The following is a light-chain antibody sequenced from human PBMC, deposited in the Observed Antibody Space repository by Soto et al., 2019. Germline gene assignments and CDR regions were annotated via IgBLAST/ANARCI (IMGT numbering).Light chain of an antibody. Sequence: EIVMTQSPLSLTVTPGEPASISCKSSQSLLHSNGYNYLDWYLQKPGQSPQLLIYLGSNRSSGVPDRFSGSGSGTDFTLKISRVEAEDVGVYYCVQALQSPPWTFGQGTKVDIK. CDR1: QSLLHSNGYNY. CDR2: LGS. V-gene: IGKV2-28*01. CDR3: VQALQSPPWT. J-gene: IGKJ1*01.